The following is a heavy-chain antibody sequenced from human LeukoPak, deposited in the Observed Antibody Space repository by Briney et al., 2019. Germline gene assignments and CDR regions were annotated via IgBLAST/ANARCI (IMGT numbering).Heavy chain of an antibody. CDR2: IVVGSGNT. CDR1: GFTFTSSA. V-gene: IGHV1-58*01. CDR3: AGNVEMATNPPDY. Sequence: SVKVSCKASGFTFTSSAVQWGRQARGQRLEWIGWIVVGSGNTNYAQKFQERVTITRDMSTSTAYMELSSLRSEDTAVYYCAGNVEMATNPPDYWGQGTLVTVSS. D-gene: IGHD5-24*01. J-gene: IGHJ4*02.